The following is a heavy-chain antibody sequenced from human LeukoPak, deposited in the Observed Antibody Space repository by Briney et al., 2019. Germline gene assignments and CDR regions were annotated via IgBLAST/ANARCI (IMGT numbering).Heavy chain of an antibody. D-gene: IGHD4-17*01. Sequence: SGTLSLTCAVSGGSISSSNWWSWVRQPLGKGLEWIGEIYHSGSTNYNPSLKSRVTISVDKSKNQFSLKLSSVTAADTAVYYCAIPVTTLYNAFDIWGQGTMVTVSS. J-gene: IGHJ3*02. CDR1: GGSISSSNW. CDR2: IYHSGST. CDR3: AIPVTTLYNAFDI. V-gene: IGHV4-4*02.